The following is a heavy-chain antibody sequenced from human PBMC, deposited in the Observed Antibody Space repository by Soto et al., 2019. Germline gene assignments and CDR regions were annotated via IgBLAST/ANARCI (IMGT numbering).Heavy chain of an antibody. J-gene: IGHJ5*02. D-gene: IGHD3-3*01. CDR3: ATQGERITIFGPTGWCDP. V-gene: IGHV1-69*02. CDR1: GGTFSSYT. Sequence: SVKVSCKASGGTFSSYTISWVRQAPGQGLEWMGRIIPILGIANYAQKFQGRVTITADKSTSTAYMELSSLRSEDTAVSYCATQGERITIFGPTGWCDPWGQGTLVTVSS. CDR2: IIPILGIA.